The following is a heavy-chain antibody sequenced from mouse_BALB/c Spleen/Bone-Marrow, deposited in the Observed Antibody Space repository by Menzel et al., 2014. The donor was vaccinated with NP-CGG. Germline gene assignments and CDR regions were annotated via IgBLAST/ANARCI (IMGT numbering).Heavy chain of an antibody. V-gene: IGHV4-1*02. Sequence: DVMLVESGGGLVQPGGFLKLSCAASGFDFRTYWMSWVRQAPGKGLEWIGEINPDSKTKNYAPSLKDKFIISRDNAKNTLYLQMSKVRSEDTALYYCARMGYYGWLAYRGQGTLVTVAA. J-gene: IGHJ3*01. D-gene: IGHD1-1*01. CDR3: ARMGYYGWLAY. CDR1: GFDFRTYW. CDR2: INPDSKTK.